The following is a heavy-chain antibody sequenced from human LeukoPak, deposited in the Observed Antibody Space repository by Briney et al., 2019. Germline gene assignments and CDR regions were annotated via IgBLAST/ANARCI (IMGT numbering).Heavy chain of an antibody. CDR1: GGSISSGSYY. D-gene: IGHD3-9*01. CDR3: ATGTYDILTGYYPDY. J-gene: IGHJ4*02. V-gene: IGHV4-61*02. CDR2: IYTSGST. Sequence: PSETLSLTCTVSGGSISSGSYYWSWIRQPAGKGLEWIGRIYTSGSTNYSPSLKSRVTISVDTSKNQFSLKLSSVTAADTAVYYCATGTYDILTGYYPDYWGQGTLVTVSS.